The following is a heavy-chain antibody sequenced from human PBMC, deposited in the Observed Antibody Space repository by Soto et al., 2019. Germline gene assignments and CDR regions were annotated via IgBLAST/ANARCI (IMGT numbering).Heavy chain of an antibody. Sequence: QVQLQESGPGLVKPSQTLSLTCSVSGGSISSGGYFWSWIRQHPGKGLEWIGYIYHSGTTHYNPSLSSRLTMSVDTSKNQFALNLSSVTAADTDVYYCARGEYSGSPPVSAHYFASWGQGIPVSVSS. V-gene: IGHV4-31*03. CDR1: GGSISSGGYF. D-gene: IGHD6-6*01. CDR2: IYHSGTT. J-gene: IGHJ4*02. CDR3: ARGEYSGSPPVSAHYFAS.